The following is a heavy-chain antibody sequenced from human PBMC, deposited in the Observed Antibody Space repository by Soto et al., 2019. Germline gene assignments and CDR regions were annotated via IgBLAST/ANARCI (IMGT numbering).Heavy chain of an antibody. CDR3: AKDRSRITAYYYYMDV. D-gene: IGHD3-10*01. CDR2: ISGNSGST. Sequence: GGSLRLSCAASGFTFSSYAMSWVRQAPGKGLEWVSAISGNSGSTYYADSVKGRFTISRDNAKNSLYLQMNSLRAEDTAMFYCAKDRSRITAYYYYMDVWGKGTTVTVSS. CDR1: GFTFSSYA. V-gene: IGHV3-23*01. J-gene: IGHJ6*03.